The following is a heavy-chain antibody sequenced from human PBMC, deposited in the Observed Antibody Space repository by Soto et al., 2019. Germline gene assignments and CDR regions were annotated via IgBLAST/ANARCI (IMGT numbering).Heavy chain of an antibody. Sequence: QVQVLQSGPGVKRPGASVTVFCKTSGYTFSTSGISLVRQAPGQGLEWVGWSRPDNGNRKSAQRLQGRVTMTTEASASTAYMELMSLTSDDNAMYYCARDTESNRYNDWGKGTLVTVSS. J-gene: IGHJ1*01. V-gene: IGHV1-18*01. CDR3: ARDTESNRYND. D-gene: IGHD1-20*01. CDR1: GYTFSTSG. CDR2: SRPDNGNR.